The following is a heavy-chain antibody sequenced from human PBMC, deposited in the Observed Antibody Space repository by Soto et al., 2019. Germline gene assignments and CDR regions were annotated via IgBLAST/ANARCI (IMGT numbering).Heavy chain of an antibody. V-gene: IGHV1-69*06. D-gene: IGHD1-20*01. CDR2: TIPIFGTA. Sequence: SVKVSCKASGGTFSSYAISWVRQAPGQGLEWMGGTIPIFGTANYAQKFQGRVTITADKSTSTAYMELSSLRSEDTAVYYCARAPPPPYNAPLNYYYYGMDVWGQGTTVTVSS. CDR1: GGTFSSYA. J-gene: IGHJ6*02. CDR3: ARAPPPPYNAPLNYYYYGMDV.